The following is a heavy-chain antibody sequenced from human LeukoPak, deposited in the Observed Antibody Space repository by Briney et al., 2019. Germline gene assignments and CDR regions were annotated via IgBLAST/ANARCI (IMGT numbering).Heavy chain of an antibody. V-gene: IGHV3-23*01. Sequence: GGSLRLSCAAFSGFAMSWVRQAPGKRLEWVSAINGRGDDTYYPDSVKGRFTISRGNSNNTLYLQMNSLRADDTAVYYCAKGHRESSSFFDSWGQGIPVTVSS. CDR3: AKGHRESSSFFDS. CDR2: INGRGDDT. J-gene: IGHJ4*02. CDR1: SGFA.